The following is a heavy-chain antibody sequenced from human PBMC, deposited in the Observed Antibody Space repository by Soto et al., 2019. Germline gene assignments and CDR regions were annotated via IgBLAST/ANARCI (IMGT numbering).Heavy chain of an antibody. Sequence: SGPTLVNPTQPLTLPCTVSGFSLPTRGVTLGAIRQPPGQAGEWRTRAYQYSPSRQNRLTFTKDTAKNHAVLAMADVDPGDTATYYCTLRQDTSTGLIYWGQGIQVTVSS. D-gene: IGHD2-15*01. V-gene: IGHV2-5*01. CDR3: TLRQDTSTGLIY. CDR2: AY. CDR1: GFSLPTRGVT. J-gene: IGHJ1*01.